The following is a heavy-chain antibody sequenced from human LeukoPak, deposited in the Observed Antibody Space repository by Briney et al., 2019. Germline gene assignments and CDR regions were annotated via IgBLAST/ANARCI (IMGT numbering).Heavy chain of an antibody. V-gene: IGHV3-23*01. Sequence: GGSLRLSCAASGFTFSSYGMHWVRQAPGKGLEWVSAISGSGGSTYYADSVKGRFTISRDNSKNTLYLQMSSLRAEDTAVYYCAKDVIVATMRYYFDYWGQGTLVTVSS. D-gene: IGHD5-12*01. J-gene: IGHJ4*02. CDR2: ISGSGGST. CDR1: GFTFSSYG. CDR3: AKDVIVATMRYYFDY.